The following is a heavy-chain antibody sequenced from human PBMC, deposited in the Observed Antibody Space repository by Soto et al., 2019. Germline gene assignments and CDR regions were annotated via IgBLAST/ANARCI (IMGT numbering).Heavy chain of an antibody. CDR3: ARDCAGYSSGWYQRGGFDY. D-gene: IGHD6-19*01. CDR1: GFTFSSYG. V-gene: IGHV3-33*01. CDR2: IWYDRTNK. J-gene: IGHJ4*02. Sequence: QVQLVESGGGVVQPGRSLRLSCAASGFTFSSYGMHWVRQALGKGLEWVAVIWYDRTNKYYADSVKGRFTISRDISKNTLYLQMNSLRAEDTAVYYCARDCAGYSSGWYQRGGFDYWGQGTLVTVSS.